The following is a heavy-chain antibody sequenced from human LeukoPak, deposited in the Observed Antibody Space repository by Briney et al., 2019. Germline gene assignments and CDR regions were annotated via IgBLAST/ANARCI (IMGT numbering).Heavy chain of an antibody. Sequence: SQTLSLTCAISGDSVSSNSAAWNWIRQSPSRGLEWLGRTYYRSKWYTYYAVSVKSRISINRDTSKNQVSLQLNSVTPEDTAVYYCARRLTQYDCFDPWGQGTLVTVSS. CDR1: GDSVSSNSAA. D-gene: IGHD2-2*01. CDR3: ARRLTQYDCFDP. J-gene: IGHJ5*02. V-gene: IGHV6-1*01. CDR2: TYYRSKWYT.